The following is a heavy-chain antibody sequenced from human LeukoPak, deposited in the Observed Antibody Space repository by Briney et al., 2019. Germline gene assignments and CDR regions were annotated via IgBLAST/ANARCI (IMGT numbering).Heavy chain of an antibody. Sequence: GGSLRLSCAASGFTFSGSAMHWVRQASGKGLEWVGRIRSKGNSYATAYAAWVRGRFTIYRDDSKSTAYLQMNSLKTEHTAVYYGTRTTKLGYCSSTSCYVSIGEAFDIWGQGTMVTVSS. J-gene: IGHJ3*02. CDR1: GFTFSGSA. D-gene: IGHD2-2*01. V-gene: IGHV3-73*01. CDR3: TRTTKLGYCSSTSCYVSIGEAFDI. CDR2: IRSKGNSYAT.